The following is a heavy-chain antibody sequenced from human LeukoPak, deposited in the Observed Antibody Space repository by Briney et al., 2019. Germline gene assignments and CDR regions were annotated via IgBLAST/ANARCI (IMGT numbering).Heavy chain of an antibody. CDR3: ARDPTIRFPNWFDP. J-gene: IGHJ5*02. D-gene: IGHD3-16*01. Sequence: SETLSLTCTVSGGSISGYYWNWIRQPAGKAPEWIGRIYFSGTTDYNPSLKSRVTMSVDTSKNQFSLKLSSVTAADTAVYYCARDPTIRFPNWFDPWGQGTLVTVSS. V-gene: IGHV4-4*07. CDR2: IYFSGTT. CDR1: GGSISGYY.